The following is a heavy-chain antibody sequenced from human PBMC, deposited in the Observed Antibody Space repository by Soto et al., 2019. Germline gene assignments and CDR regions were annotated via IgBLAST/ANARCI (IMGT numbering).Heavy chain of an antibody. J-gene: IGHJ4*02. Sequence: GGSLRLSCAASGFTFSSYAMSWVRQAPGKGLEWVSAISGSGGSTYYADSVKGRFTISRDNSKNTLYLQMNSLRAEDTAVYYCAKGAAPVVAAAITFDYWGQGTLVTVSS. CDR3: AKGAAPVVAAAITFDY. D-gene: IGHD2-15*01. CDR1: GFTFSSYA. CDR2: ISGSGGST. V-gene: IGHV3-23*01.